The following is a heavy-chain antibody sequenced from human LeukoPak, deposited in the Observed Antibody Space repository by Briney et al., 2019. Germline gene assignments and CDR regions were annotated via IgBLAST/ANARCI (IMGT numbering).Heavy chain of an antibody. D-gene: IGHD2-2*01. V-gene: IGHV5-51*01. CDR3: ARVSGIVVVPAALPYNWFDP. J-gene: IGHJ5*02. CDR2: IYPGDSDT. CDR1: GYIFTSYW. Sequence: GESLKISCKGSGYIFTSYWIGWVRQMPGKGLEWMGIIYPGDSDTRYSPSFQGQVTTSADKSISTAYLQWSSLKASDTAMYYCARVSGIVVVPAALPYNWFDPWGQGTLVTVSS.